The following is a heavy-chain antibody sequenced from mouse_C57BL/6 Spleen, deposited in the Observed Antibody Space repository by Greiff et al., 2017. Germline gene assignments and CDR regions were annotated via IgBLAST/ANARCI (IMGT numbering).Heavy chain of an antibody. J-gene: IGHJ2*01. V-gene: IGHV1-81*01. CDR2: IYPRSGNT. D-gene: IGHD2-3*01. CDR1: GYTFTSYG. Sequence: QVQLQQSGAELARPGASVKLSCKASGYTFTSYGISWVKQRTGQGLEWIGEIYPRSGNTYYNEKFKGKATLTADKSSSTAYMELRSLTSEDSAVYFCARDDDGYYAYYFDYWGQGTTLTVSS. CDR3: ARDDDGYYAYYFDY.